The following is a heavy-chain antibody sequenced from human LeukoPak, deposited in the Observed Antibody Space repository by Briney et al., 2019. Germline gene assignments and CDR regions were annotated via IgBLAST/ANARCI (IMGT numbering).Heavy chain of an antibody. CDR2: IYYSGST. J-gene: IGHJ3*02. CDR3: ARESNGYSGAFDI. D-gene: IGHD2-8*01. Sequence: PLQTLSLTRTVSGGSISSGDYYWSWIRQPPGKGLEWIGYIYYSGSTYYNPSLKSRVTISVDRSKNQFSLKLSSVTAADTAVYYCARESNGYSGAFDIWGQGTMVTVSS. V-gene: IGHV4-30-4*01. CDR1: GGSISSGDYY.